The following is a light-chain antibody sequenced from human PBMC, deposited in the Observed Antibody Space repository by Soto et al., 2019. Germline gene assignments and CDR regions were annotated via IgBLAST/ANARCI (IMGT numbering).Light chain of an antibody. CDR3: SSYAGSNNWV. CDR1: SSDVGGYNY. J-gene: IGLJ3*02. CDR2: EVS. Sequence: QSVLTQPPSASGSPGQSVTISCTGTSSDVGGYNYVSWYQQHPGKAPKLMIYEVSKRPSGVPDRFSGSKSGNTASLTVSGLQAEDEADYYCSSYAGSNNWVFGGGTKLNVL. V-gene: IGLV2-8*01.